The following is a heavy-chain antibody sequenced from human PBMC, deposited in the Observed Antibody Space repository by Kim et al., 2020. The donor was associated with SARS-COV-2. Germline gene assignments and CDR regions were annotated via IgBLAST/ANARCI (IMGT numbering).Heavy chain of an antibody. Sequence: LKSRVTISVDTSKNQFSLKLSSVTAADTAVYYCARVSCSSTSCYVWWFDPWGQGTLVTVSS. V-gene: IGHV4-59*01. D-gene: IGHD2-2*01. CDR3: ARVSCSSTSCYVWWFDP. J-gene: IGHJ5*02.